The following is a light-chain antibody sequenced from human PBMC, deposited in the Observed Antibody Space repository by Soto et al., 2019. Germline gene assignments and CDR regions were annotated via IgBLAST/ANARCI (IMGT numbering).Light chain of an antibody. J-gene: IGKJ4*01. CDR1: QSVSSNY. CDR3: QQYGSSPPLT. CDR2: GAS. Sequence: EIVLTQSPGTLSLSPGERATLSCRASQSVSSNYLAWYQQKPGQAPRLLIYGASSRATGIPDRFSGSGSGTDFTLIISRLEPEDFVVYYCQQYGSSPPLTFGGGTKVDIK. V-gene: IGKV3-20*01.